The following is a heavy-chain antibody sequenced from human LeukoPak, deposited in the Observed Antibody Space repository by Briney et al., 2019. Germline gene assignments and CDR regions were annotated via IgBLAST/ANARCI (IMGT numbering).Heavy chain of an antibody. CDR3: ARHSLGYYYDSSGYYGSDY. CDR1: VGSIRRSSYY. D-gene: IGHD3-22*01. J-gene: IGHJ4*02. Sequence: PSETLSLTCTVSVGSIRRSSYYCGWIRQPPGKGLEWIGGVYYSGTTYYNPSLKSRVTISVDTSKNQFTLKLSSVTAADTAVYYCARHSLGYYYDSSGYYGSDYWGQGTLVTVSS. V-gene: IGHV4-39*01. CDR2: VYYSGTT.